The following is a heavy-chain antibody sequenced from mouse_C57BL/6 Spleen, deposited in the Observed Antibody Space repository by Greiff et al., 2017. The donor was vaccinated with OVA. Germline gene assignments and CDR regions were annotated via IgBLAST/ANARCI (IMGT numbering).Heavy chain of an antibody. CDR1: GYTFTGYW. J-gene: IGHJ1*03. D-gene: IGHD2-4*01. CDR3: ARRGPYDYDGDWYFDV. V-gene: IGHV1-9*01. Sequence: VQLQQSGAELMKPGASVKLSCKATGYTFTGYWIEWVKQRPGHGLEWIGEILPGSGSTNYNEKFKGKATFTADTSSNTAYMQLSSLTTEDSAIYYGARRGPYDYDGDWYFDVWGTGTTVTVSS. CDR2: ILPGSGST.